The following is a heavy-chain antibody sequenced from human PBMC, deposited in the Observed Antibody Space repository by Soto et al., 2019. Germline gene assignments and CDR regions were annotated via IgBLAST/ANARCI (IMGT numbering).Heavy chain of an antibody. CDR1: GGTFSSYA. CDR2: IIPIFGTA. V-gene: IGHV1-69*13. Sequence: ASVKVSCKASGGTFSSYAISWVRQAPGQGLEWMGGIIPIFGTANYAQKFQGRVTITADESTSTAYMELSSLRSEDTAVYYCAEGWEGYRGYRYSGSYNGYYYYGMDVWGQGTTVTVSS. J-gene: IGHJ6*02. CDR3: AEGWEGYRGYRYSGSYNGYYYYGMDV. D-gene: IGHD1-26*01.